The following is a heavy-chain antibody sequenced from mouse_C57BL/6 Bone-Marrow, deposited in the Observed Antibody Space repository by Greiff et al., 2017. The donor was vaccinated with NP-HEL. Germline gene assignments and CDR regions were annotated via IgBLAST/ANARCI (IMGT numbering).Heavy chain of an antibody. D-gene: IGHD1-1*01. CDR1: GYTFTSYG. V-gene: IGHV1-81*01. Sequence: QVQLQQSGAELARPGASVKLSCKASGYTFTSYGISWVKQRTGQGLEWIGEIYPRSGNTYYNEKFKGKATLTADKSSSTAYMELRSLTSEDSAVYLCARRWGSSYGYYAMDYWGQGTSLTVSS. J-gene: IGHJ4*01. CDR3: ARRWGSSYGYYAMDY. CDR2: IYPRSGNT.